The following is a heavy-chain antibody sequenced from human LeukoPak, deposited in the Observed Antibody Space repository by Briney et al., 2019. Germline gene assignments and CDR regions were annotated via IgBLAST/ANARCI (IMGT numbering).Heavy chain of an antibody. Sequence: PSETLSLTCTVSGGSITGYYWSWIRHPPGRGLEWIGYVHFSGTTSFNPSLKSRVTISVDTSKNQFSLRLSSVTAADTAVYYCAREQYLAYDVFGFWGQGTMVTVSS. CDR2: VHFSGTT. J-gene: IGHJ3*01. CDR1: GGSITGYY. CDR3: AREQYLAYDVFGF. V-gene: IGHV4-59*01. D-gene: IGHD4-11*01.